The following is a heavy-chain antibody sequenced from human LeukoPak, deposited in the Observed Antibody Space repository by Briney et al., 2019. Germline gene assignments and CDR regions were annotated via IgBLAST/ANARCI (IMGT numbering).Heavy chain of an antibody. V-gene: IGHV1-8*01. D-gene: IGHD6-13*01. J-gene: IGHJ6*03. CDR1: GYTFTSYD. CDR2: MNPNSGNT. Sequence: EASVKVSCKASGYTFTSYDINWVRQATGQGLEWMGWMNPNSGNTGYAQKFQGRVTMTRNTSISTAYMELSSLRSEDTAVYYCARGPRIAAAGHAFSGYYMDVWGKGTTVTISS. CDR3: ARGPRIAAAGHAFSGYYMDV.